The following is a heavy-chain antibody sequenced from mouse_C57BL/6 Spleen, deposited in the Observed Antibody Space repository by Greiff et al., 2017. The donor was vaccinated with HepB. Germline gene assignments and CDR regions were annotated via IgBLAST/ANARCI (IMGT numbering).Heavy chain of an antibody. Sequence: VQLQESGGGLVKPGGSLKLSCAASGFTFSSYAMSWVRQTPEKRLEWVATISDGGSYTYYPDNVKGRFTISRDNAKNNLYLQMSHLKSEDTAMYYCARVGDYERGYYYAMDYWGQGTSVTVSS. V-gene: IGHV5-4*01. J-gene: IGHJ4*01. CDR3: ARVGDYERGYYYAMDY. CDR1: GFTFSSYA. CDR2: ISDGGSYT. D-gene: IGHD2-4*01.